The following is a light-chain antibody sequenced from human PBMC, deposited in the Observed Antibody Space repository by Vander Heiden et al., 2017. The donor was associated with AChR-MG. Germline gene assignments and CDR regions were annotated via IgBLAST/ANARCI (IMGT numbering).Light chain of an antibody. Sequence: QSVLTQPPSVSGAPGQRVTIPCTGNSPNSGAVDDLHWYKQLPGTAPNPCISGYSNRPSGVPDRFSASKSGTSASLAISGLQAEDEAEYYCQSYDIRLSGSVFGGGTKLTVL. J-gene: IGLJ2*01. CDR3: QSYDIRLSGSV. CDR2: GYS. V-gene: IGLV1-40*01. CDR1: SPNSGAVDD.